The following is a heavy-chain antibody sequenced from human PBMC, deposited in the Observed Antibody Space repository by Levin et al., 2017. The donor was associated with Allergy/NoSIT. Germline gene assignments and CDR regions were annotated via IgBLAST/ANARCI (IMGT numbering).Heavy chain of an antibody. Sequence: GESLKISCKASGYTFTGYYMHWVRQAPGQGLEWMGRINPNSGGTNYAQKFQGRVTMTRDTSISTAYMELSRLRSDDTAVYYCARGRVSYYYGSGRSDAFDIWGQGTMVTVSS. CDR3: ARGRVSYYYGSGRSDAFDI. J-gene: IGHJ3*02. CDR2: INPNSGGT. D-gene: IGHD3-10*01. V-gene: IGHV1-2*06. CDR1: GYTFTGYY.